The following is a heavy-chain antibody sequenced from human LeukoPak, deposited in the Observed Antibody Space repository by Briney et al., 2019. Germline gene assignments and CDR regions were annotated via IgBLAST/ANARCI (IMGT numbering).Heavy chain of an antibody. CDR2: INPNSGGT. J-gene: IGHJ4*02. Sequence: ASVKVSCKASGYTFTGYYTHWVRQAPGQGLEWMGWINPNSGGTNYAQKFQGRVTMTRDTSISTAYMELSRLRSDDTAVYYCARPITGTTWGIFDYWGQGTLVTVSS. D-gene: IGHD1-7*01. CDR1: GYTFTGYY. V-gene: IGHV1-2*02. CDR3: ARPITGTTWGIFDY.